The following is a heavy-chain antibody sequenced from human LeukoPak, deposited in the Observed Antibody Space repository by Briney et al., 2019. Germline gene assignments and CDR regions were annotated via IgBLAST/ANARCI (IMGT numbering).Heavy chain of an antibody. J-gene: IGHJ5*02. Sequence: SETLSLTCAVYGGSFSGYYWSWIRQPPGKVLEWIGEINHSGSTNYNPSLKSRVTISVDTSKNQFSLKLSSVTAADTAVYYCARELRYFRPFDPWGQGTLVTVSS. CDR1: GGSFSGYY. CDR2: INHSGST. D-gene: IGHD3-9*01. CDR3: ARELRYFRPFDP. V-gene: IGHV4-34*01.